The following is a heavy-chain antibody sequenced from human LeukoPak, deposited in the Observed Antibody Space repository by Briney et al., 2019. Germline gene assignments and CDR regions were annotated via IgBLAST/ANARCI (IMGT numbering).Heavy chain of an antibody. CDR1: GYTFTGYY. CDR3: ARPPLIENYGSGSYSI. V-gene: IGHV1-2*02. Sequence: ASVKVSCKASGYTFTGYYMHWVRQAPGQGLEWMGWINPNSGGTNYAQKFQRRVTMTRDTSISTAYMELSRLRSDDTAVYYCARPPLIENYGSGSYSIWGQGTMVTVSS. J-gene: IGHJ3*02. D-gene: IGHD3-10*01. CDR2: INPNSGGT.